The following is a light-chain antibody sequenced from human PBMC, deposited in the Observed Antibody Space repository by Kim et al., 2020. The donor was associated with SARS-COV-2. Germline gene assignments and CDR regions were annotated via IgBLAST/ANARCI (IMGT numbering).Light chain of an antibody. CDR3: QVWNESDDQWV. CDR2: HDS. CDR1: NIGRKS. Sequence: SYELTQPPSVSVAPGKTARIPCGGNNIGRKSVHWYQHKAGQAPVMVIYHDSDRPLGIPGRFSGSNSANTATRTISSVEVEDEADYYCQVWNESDDQWVFGGRTQLSVL. J-gene: IGLJ3*02. V-gene: IGLV3-21*04.